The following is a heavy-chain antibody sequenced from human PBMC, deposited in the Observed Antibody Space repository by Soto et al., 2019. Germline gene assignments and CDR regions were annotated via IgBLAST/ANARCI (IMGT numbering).Heavy chain of an antibody. CDR3: ARVGESRAARYYYYGMDV. Sequence: QVQLVQSGAEVKKPGSSVKVSCKASGGTFSSYAISWVRQAPGQGLEWMGGIIPIFGTAHYAQKFQGRVTITADESTSTAYMELSSLRSEDTAVYYCARVGESRAARYYYYGMDVWGQGTTVTVSS. V-gene: IGHV1-69*12. D-gene: IGHD6-6*01. CDR1: GGTFSSYA. CDR2: IIPIFGTA. J-gene: IGHJ6*02.